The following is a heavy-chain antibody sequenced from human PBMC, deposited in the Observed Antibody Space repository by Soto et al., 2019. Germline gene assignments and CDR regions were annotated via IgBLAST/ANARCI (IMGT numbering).Heavy chain of an antibody. D-gene: IGHD1-20*01. CDR2: VSGSGDNT. J-gene: IGHJ4*02. Sequence: EVQLLESGGDLVQPGGSLRLSCAASGFTFSNYAMNWVRQAPGKGLEWVSAVSGSGDNTHCPDSVKGRFTISRDNSKNTLYLQMNSLRAEDTAIYYCAKDRGGGSNWSPFDYWGQGTLVTVSS. CDR3: AKDRGGGSNWSPFDY. CDR1: GFTFSNYA. V-gene: IGHV3-23*01.